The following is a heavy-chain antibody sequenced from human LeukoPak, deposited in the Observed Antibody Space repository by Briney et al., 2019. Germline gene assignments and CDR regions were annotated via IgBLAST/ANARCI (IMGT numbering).Heavy chain of an antibody. J-gene: IGHJ4*02. CDR3: GRPRGRNVCNLDY. V-gene: IGHV5-51*01. Sequence: GESLKICLKGSGYHLPTYWIGLVRQMPGKGLEWMGIIYPGDSDTRYSPSFQGQVTVSADKSISTAYLQWSSLKASDSAIYFCGRPRGRNVCNLDYWGQGTLVTVSS. CDR1: GYHLPTYW. CDR2: IYPGDSDT. D-gene: IGHD5-24*01.